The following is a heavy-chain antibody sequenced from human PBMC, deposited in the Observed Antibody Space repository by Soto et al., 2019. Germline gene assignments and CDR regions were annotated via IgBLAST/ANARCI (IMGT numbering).Heavy chain of an antibody. CDR3: VKQAHGLDGVAFDY. Sequence: GGSLSLSCSASGFIFSESTIYWVRQVSGKGLEAISAVSTSGRSTYYADSVKDRFTISRDNSKNTLFLQMGSLRPEDTAIYYCVKQAHGLDGVAFDYWGQGTQVTSPQ. D-gene: IGHD2-15*01. CDR2: VSTSGRST. V-gene: IGHV3-64D*06. CDR1: GFIFSEST. J-gene: IGHJ4*02.